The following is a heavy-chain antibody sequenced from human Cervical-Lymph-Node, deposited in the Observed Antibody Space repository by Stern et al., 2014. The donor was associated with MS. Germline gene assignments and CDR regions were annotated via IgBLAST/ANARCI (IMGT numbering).Heavy chain of an antibody. D-gene: IGHD1-26*01. V-gene: IGHV1-18*04. J-gene: IGHJ4*02. CDR1: GFDFSTVG. CDR2: ITVYNDGR. Sequence: VQLVQSGTEMRRPGAWVKVSCKTSGFDFSTVGIFRVRQAPGHRLEWVGGITVYNDGRFAAQKVQDRVTASADTSTSTAYLELRDLTSDDTAVYYCARLNSGGGSTDFDVWGQGTLVTVSS. CDR3: ARLNSGGGSTDFDV.